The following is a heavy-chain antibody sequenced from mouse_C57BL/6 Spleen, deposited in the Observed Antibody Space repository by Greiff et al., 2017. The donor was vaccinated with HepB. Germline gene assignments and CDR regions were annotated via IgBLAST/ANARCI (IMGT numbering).Heavy chain of an antibody. V-gene: IGHV2-2*01. CDR3: ASYYGSSYGYFDV. CDR2: IWSGGST. J-gene: IGHJ1*03. D-gene: IGHD1-1*01. Sequence: VQVVESGPGLVQPSQSLSITCTVSGFSLTSYGVHWVRQSPGKGLAWLGVIWSGGSTDYNAAFISRLSISKDNSKSQVFFKMNSLQADDTAIYYCASYYGSSYGYFDVWGTGTTVTVSS. CDR1: GFSLTSYG.